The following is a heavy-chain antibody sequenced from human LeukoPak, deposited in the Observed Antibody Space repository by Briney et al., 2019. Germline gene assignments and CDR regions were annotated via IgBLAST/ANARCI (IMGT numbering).Heavy chain of an antibody. CDR2: IKSKTDGGTT. Sequence: GGSLRLSCAASGFTFSNAWMSWVRQAPGKGLEWVGRIKSKTDGGTTDYAAPVKGRFTISRDDSKNTLYLQMNSLKTEDTAVYYCTTGSERVTLPGNWFDPWGQGTLVTVSS. D-gene: IGHD5-18*01. J-gene: IGHJ5*02. CDR1: GFTFSNAW. V-gene: IGHV3-15*01. CDR3: TTGSERVTLPGNWFDP.